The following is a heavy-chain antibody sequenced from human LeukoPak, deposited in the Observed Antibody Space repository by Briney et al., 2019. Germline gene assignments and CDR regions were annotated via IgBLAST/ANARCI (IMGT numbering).Heavy chain of an antibody. CDR1: GGSFSGYY. J-gene: IGHJ4*02. D-gene: IGHD3-10*01. CDR3: ARGFSSGSTYYFDY. CDR2: INHSGST. Sequence: SETLSLTCAVNGGSFSGYYWSWIRQPPGKGLEWIGEINHSGSTNYNPSLKSRVTISVDTSKNQFSLKLSSVTAADTAVYYCARGFSSGSTYYFDYWGQGTLVTVSS. V-gene: IGHV4-34*01.